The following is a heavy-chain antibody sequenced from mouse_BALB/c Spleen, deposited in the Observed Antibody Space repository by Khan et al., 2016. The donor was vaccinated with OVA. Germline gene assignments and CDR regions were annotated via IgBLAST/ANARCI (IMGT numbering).Heavy chain of an antibody. Sequence: EVQLQESGPGLVKPSQSLSLTCTVTGYSITSDYSWNWIRQFPGNRLEWMGYISYIGSTSYTPSLKSRISITRDTSKKPFFLQLNSVTAEDTPTYYCARGRGYWGQGTLVTVSA. V-gene: IGHV3-2*02. D-gene: IGHD3-3*01. J-gene: IGHJ3*02. CDR1: GYSITSDYS. CDR3: ARGRGY. CDR2: ISYIGST.